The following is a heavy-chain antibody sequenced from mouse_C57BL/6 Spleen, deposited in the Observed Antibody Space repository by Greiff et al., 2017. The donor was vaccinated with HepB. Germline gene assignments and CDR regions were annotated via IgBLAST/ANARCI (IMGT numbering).Heavy chain of an antibody. CDR2: IYPGDGDT. D-gene: IGHD3-2*02. CDR3: ARGAQATPNAMDY. Sequence: VQRVESGPELVKPGASVKISCKASGYAFSSSWMNWVKQRPGKGLEWIGRIYPGDGDTNYNGKFKGKATLTADKSSSTAYMQLSSLTSEDSAVYFCARGAQATPNAMDYWGQGTSVTVSS. J-gene: IGHJ4*01. CDR1: GYAFSSSW. V-gene: IGHV1-82*01.